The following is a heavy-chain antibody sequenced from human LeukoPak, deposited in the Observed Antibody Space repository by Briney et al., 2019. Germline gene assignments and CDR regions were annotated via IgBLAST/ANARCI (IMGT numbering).Heavy chain of an antibody. CDR1: GGSISSSSYY. CDR2: IYYSGST. D-gene: IGHD3-10*01. CDR3: ARHAEGGYYGSGSYPRRLYYYYMDV. V-gene: IGHV4-39*01. Sequence: SETLSLTCTVSGGSISSSSYYWGWIRQPPGKGLEWIGSIYYSGSTYHNPSLKSRVTISVDTSKNQFSLKLSSVTAADTAVYYCARHAEGGYYGSGSYPRRLYYYYMDVWGKGTTVTISS. J-gene: IGHJ6*03.